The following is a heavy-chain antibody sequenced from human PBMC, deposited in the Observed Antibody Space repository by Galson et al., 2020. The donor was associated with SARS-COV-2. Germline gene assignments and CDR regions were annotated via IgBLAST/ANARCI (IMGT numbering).Heavy chain of an antibody. D-gene: IGHD2-21*02. CDR2: INSSGST. CDR3: ARDGNFFLVVTAARLCEFGC. V-gene: IGHV4-34*01. CDR1: GGSFSGYY. J-gene: IGHJ4*02. Sequence: SETLSLTCAVYGGSFSGYYWSWLRQPPGKGLEWIGEINSSGSTNYNPSLKSRVTISVDTSKNHFSLKLSSVTAADTAVYYCARDGNFFLVVTAARLCEFGCWGRGTLAT.